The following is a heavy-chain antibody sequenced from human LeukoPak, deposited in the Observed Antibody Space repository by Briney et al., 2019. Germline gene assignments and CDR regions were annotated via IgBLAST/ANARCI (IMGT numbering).Heavy chain of an antibody. Sequence: GGSLRLSCAASGFPFSTYGISWVRQAPGKGLEWVSAITGSGDFANYADSVRGRFTISRDNSKNTVYLQMNSLTVEDTALYYCTKRITATAPFDSWGQGALVIVSS. CDR1: GFPFSTYG. CDR2: ITGSGDFA. D-gene: IGHD4-17*01. V-gene: IGHV3-23*01. J-gene: IGHJ4*02. CDR3: TKRITATAPFDS.